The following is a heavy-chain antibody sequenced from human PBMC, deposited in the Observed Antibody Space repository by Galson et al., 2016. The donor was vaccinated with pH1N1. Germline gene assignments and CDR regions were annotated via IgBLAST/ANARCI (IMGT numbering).Heavy chain of an antibody. CDR1: GGTFSDSP. CDR3: ARDLGVVPAATSWFDP. CDR2: ITPLFGTT. J-gene: IGHJ5*02. Sequence: SVKVSCKASGGTFSDSPISWVRQAPGQGLEWMGGITPLFGTTNYAQKFRGRVTITADESTSTAYMELSSLRYEDTAVYYCARDLGVVPAATSWFDPWGQGTLVSVSS. V-gene: IGHV1-69*13. D-gene: IGHD2-2*01.